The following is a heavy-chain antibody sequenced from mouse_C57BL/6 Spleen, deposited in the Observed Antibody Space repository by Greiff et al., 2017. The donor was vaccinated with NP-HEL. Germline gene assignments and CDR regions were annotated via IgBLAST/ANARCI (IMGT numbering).Heavy chain of an antibody. CDR1: GYAFSSSW. V-gene: IGHV1-82*01. J-gene: IGHJ2*01. CDR3: ARFGATGYYFDY. D-gene: IGHD4-1*02. Sequence: AQLQESGPELVKPGASVKISCKASGYAFSSSWMNWVKQRPGKGLEWIGRIYPGDGDTNYNGKFKGKATLTADKSSSTAYMQLSSLTSEDSAVYFCARFGATGYYFDYWGQGTTLTVSS. CDR2: IYPGDGDT.